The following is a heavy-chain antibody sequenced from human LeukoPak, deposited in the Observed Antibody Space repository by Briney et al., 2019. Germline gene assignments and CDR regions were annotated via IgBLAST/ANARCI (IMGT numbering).Heavy chain of an antibody. CDR1: GFIFCSYG. D-gene: IGHD3-16*02. CDR2: IRCDGSNK. V-gene: IGHV3-30*02. Sequence: PGGSLRLSCAAYGFIFCSYGMHWVRQAPGKGLEWVAFIRCDGSNKYYADSVKGRFTISRDNSKNTLYLQMNSLRAEDTAMYYCAKGNYDYVWGSYLSGYYYYYYMDVWGKGTTVTISS. CDR3: AKGNYDYVWGSYLSGYYYYYYMDV. J-gene: IGHJ6*03.